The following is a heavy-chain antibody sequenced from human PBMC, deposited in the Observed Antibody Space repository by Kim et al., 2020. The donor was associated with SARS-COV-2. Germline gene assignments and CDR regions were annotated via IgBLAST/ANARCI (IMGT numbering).Heavy chain of an antibody. CDR3: ASIYGEGDC. CDR1: GGSISSSSYY. CDR2: IYYSGST. J-gene: IGHJ4*02. D-gene: IGHD4-17*01. Sequence: SETLSLTCTVSGGSISSSSYYWGWIRQPPGQGLEWIGSIYYSGSTYYNPSLKSRVTISVDTSKNQFSLKLSSVTAADTAADYCASIYGEGDCWGQGTLVT. V-gene: IGHV4-39*01.